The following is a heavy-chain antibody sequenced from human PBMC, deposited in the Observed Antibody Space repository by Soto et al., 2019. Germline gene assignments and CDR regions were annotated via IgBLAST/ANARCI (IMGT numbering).Heavy chain of an antibody. D-gene: IGHD3-10*01. CDR3: ARHEYYGPRCYS. CDR2: IYYSGSS. Sequence: PSETLSLTCTVSGGSISSINDYWGWIRQPPGKGLEWIGSIYYSGSSYYNPSLKSRVTISVDTSKNQFSLKLNSVTAADTAVYYCARHEYYGPRCYSWGRGTLVTVSS. V-gene: IGHV4-39*01. CDR1: GGSISSINDY. J-gene: IGHJ5*02.